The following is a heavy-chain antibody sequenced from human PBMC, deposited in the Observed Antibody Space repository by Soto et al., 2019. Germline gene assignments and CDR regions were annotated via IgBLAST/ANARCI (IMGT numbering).Heavy chain of an antibody. CDR1: GFTFSSYW. CDR3: ARGLYSGYDPGMDG. Sequence: EVQLVESGGGLVQPGGSLRLSCAASGFTFSSYWMHWVRQDPGKGLVWVSRINSDGSSTSYADSVKGRFTISRDNAKNTLYLQMNSLRAEDTAVYYCARGLYSGYDPGMDGWGQGTTVTVSS. J-gene: IGHJ6*02. V-gene: IGHV3-74*01. CDR2: INSDGSST. D-gene: IGHD5-12*01.